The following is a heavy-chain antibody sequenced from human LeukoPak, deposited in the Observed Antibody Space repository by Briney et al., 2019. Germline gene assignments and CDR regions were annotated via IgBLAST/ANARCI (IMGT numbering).Heavy chain of an antibody. CDR1: GYTFTGYY. Sequence: ASVKVSCKASGYTFTGYYMHWVRQAPGQGLEWMGWINPNSGGTNYAQKVQDRVTMTRDTSISTAYMELSRLRSDDTAVYYCARVLLTYYFDSSGYYDCWGQGTLVTVSS. J-gene: IGHJ4*02. V-gene: IGHV1-2*02. CDR2: INPNSGGT. CDR3: ARVLLTYYFDSSGYYDC. D-gene: IGHD3-22*01.